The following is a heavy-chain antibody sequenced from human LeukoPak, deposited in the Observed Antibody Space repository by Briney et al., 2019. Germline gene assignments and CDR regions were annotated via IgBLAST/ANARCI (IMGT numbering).Heavy chain of an antibody. CDR1: GFTFSSYS. CDR2: ISSSSSYI. V-gene: IGHV3-21*01. Sequence: GGSLRLSCADSGFTFSSYSMSWVCQAPGKGLEWVSSISSSSSYIYYADSVKGRFTISRDNAKNSLYLQMNSLRAEDTAVYYCARDDKIVVVVAATRDYYYGMDVWGQGTTVTVSS. J-gene: IGHJ6*02. CDR3: ARDDKIVVVVAATRDYYYGMDV. D-gene: IGHD2-15*01.